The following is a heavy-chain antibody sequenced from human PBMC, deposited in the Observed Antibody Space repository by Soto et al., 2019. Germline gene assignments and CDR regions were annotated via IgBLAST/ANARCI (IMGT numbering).Heavy chain of an antibody. CDR3: GTQGGGGGY. D-gene: IGHD3-16*01. Sequence: EVQLVESGGGLIQPGGSLRLSCAVSGFTVSNNYMSWVRQAPGKGLEGVSVIYSGGYTAYGDSVKGRFTISRDNSKNTLYLQMKGRGATDTAGFYGGTQGGGGGYWGQGTLVTVSS. V-gene: IGHV3-53*01. CDR1: GFTVSNNY. CDR2: IYSGGYT. J-gene: IGHJ4*02.